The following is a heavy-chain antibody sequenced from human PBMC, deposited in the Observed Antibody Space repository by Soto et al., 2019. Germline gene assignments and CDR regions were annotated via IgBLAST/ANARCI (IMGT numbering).Heavy chain of an antibody. CDR2: MNEDGSER. Sequence: EVQLVESGGGLVQPGGPLRLSCAVSGFSFSSAWMTWIRQAPGKGLERVAIMNEDGSERYYVDSVKGRFTISIDNAKNALFLQMNSLSVEDTAVYFCARDRAYSRFDYWGQGSLVTVSS. V-gene: IGHV3-7*01. CDR1: GFSFSSAW. J-gene: IGHJ4*02. D-gene: IGHD4-4*01. CDR3: ARDRAYSRFDY.